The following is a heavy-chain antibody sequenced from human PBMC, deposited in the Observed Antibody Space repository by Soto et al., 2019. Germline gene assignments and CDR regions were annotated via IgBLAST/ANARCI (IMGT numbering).Heavy chain of an antibody. CDR3: ARAPGAFYDILTGGYNPPYYFDY. CDR1: GFTFSSYS. D-gene: IGHD3-9*01. CDR2: ISSSSSYI. Sequence: GGSLRLSCAASGFTFSSYSMNWVRQAPGKGLEWVSSISSSSSYIYDADSVKGRFTISRDNAKNSLYLQMNSLRAEDTAVYYCARAPGAFYDILTGGYNPPYYFDYWGQGTLVTVSS. J-gene: IGHJ4*02. V-gene: IGHV3-21*01.